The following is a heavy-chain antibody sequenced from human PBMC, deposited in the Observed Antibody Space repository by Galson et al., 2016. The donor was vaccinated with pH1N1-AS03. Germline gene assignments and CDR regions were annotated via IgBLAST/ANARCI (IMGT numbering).Heavy chain of an antibody. D-gene: IGHD3-16*02. CDR3: ARRYYFGY. CDR2: IDPSGGPT. CDR1: GYTLTRYY. J-gene: IGHJ4*02. Sequence: SVKVSCKASGYTLTRYYMHWVRQAPGQGLGWMGIIDPSGGPTTYAPKFQGRITITTDTSTSTVYMELVSLRSEDAAVYYCARRYYFGYWGQGTLVTVSS. V-gene: IGHV1-46*01.